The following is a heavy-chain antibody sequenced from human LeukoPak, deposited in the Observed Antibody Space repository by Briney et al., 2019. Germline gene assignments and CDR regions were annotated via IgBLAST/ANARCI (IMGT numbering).Heavy chain of an antibody. J-gene: IGHJ4*02. Sequence: SVTVSCKASGGTFSSYAISWVRLAPGQGLEWMGRIIPILNIANYAQKFQGRVTIVADESTSTAYMELSSLRSEDTAVYYCARDNPPFCNGGTCYSYWGQGTLVTVSS. CDR1: GGTFSSYA. V-gene: IGHV1-69*04. D-gene: IGHD2-15*01. CDR3: ARDNPPFCNGGTCYSY. CDR2: IIPILNIA.